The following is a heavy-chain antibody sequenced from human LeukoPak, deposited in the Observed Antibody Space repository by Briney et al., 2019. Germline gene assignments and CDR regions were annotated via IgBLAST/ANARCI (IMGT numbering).Heavy chain of an antibody. CDR3: ARRGGGSPYYYYYYMDV. V-gene: IGHV4-38-2*02. Sequence: SETLSLTCTVSGYSISSGYYWSWIRQPPGKGLEWIGEINHSGSTNYNPSLKSRVTISVDTSKNQFSLKLSSVTAADTAVYYCARRGGGSPYYYYYYMDVWGKGTTVTVSS. CDR2: INHSGST. J-gene: IGHJ6*03. CDR1: GYSISSGYY. D-gene: IGHD2-15*01.